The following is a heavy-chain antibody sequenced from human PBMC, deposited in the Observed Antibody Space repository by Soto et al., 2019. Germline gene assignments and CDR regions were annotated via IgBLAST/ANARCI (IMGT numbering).Heavy chain of an antibody. Sequence: EVQLVESGGGLVKPGGSLRLSCAASGFTFSSYSMNWVRQAPGKGLEWVSSISSSSSYIYYADSVKGRFTISRDNAKNSLYLQMNSVRAEDTAVYYCASCFGGAVAGTGATLYYYYYGMDVWGQGTTVTVSS. V-gene: IGHV3-21*01. D-gene: IGHD6-19*01. CDR1: GFTFSSYS. CDR2: ISSSSSYI. CDR3: ASCFGGAVAGTGATLYYYYYGMDV. J-gene: IGHJ6*02.